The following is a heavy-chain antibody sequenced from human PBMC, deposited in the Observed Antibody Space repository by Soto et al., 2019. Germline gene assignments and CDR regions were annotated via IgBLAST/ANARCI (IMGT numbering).Heavy chain of an antibody. V-gene: IGHV3-9*01. D-gene: IGHD3-16*01. CDR3: AKDIRLYDYGMDF. CDR1: GFTFRDYA. Sequence: EVQLVESGGDLVQPGRSLRLSCAATGFTFRDYAMHWVRQAPGKGLEWVSGIKWNGDVIVYADSVKGRFTISRDNAKNSLYLQMNRLRAEDTALYYCAKDIRLYDYGMDFWGQGTTVTVSS. CDR2: IKWNGDVI. J-gene: IGHJ6*02.